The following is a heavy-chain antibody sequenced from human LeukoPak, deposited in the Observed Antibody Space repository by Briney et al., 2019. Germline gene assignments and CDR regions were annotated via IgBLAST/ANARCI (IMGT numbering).Heavy chain of an antibody. CDR3: ARQSITMIVVVTLFDY. CDR2: IYTSGST. D-gene: IGHD3-22*01. V-gene: IGHV4-61*02. CDR1: GGSISSGSYY. J-gene: IGHJ4*02. Sequence: SETLSLTCTVSGGSISSGSYYWSWIRQPAGKGLEWIGRIYTSGSTNYNPSLKSRVTISVDTSKNQFSLKLSSVTAADTAVYYCARQSITMIVVVTLFDYWGQGTLVTVSS.